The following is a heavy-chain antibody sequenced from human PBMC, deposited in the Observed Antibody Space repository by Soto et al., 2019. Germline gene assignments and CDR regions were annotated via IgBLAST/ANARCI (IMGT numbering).Heavy chain of an antibody. Sequence: SETLSLTCTVSGGSISSSTYYWGWIRQPPGRGLEWIGNIYYSGSTYYNPSLKSRVTFSIDTSKNQFSLKLSSVTAADTALYYCATSGDRYYYYGMDVWGQGTTVTVSS. D-gene: IGHD3-10*01. CDR1: GGSISSSTYY. V-gene: IGHV4-39*01. J-gene: IGHJ6*02. CDR2: IYYSGST. CDR3: ATSGDRYYYYGMDV.